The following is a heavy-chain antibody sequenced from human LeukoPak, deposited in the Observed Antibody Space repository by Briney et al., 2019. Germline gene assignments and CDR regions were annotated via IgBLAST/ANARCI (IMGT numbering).Heavy chain of an antibody. CDR1: GFTFSNYA. D-gene: IGHD6-13*01. Sequence: GGSLRLSCAASGFTFSNYAMSWVRQAPGKGLEWVSGISGSGGSTNYADSVKSRFTISRDNSKNTLYLQMNSLRAEDTAVYYCAKDDRYSSRWYCFDCWGQGTLVTVSS. V-gene: IGHV3-23*01. CDR2: ISGSGGST. CDR3: AKDDRYSSRWYCFDC. J-gene: IGHJ4*02.